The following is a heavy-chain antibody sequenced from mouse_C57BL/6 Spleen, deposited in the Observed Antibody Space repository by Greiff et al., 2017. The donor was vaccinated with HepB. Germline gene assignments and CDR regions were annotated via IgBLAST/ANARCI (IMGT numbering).Heavy chain of an antibody. J-gene: IGHJ4*01. D-gene: IGHD1-1*01. CDR3: TRDRYYGSSSYAMDY. CDR1: GFTFSSYA. Sequence: EVMLVESGEGLVKPGGSLKLSCAASGFTFSSYAMSWVRQTPEKRLEWVAYISSGGDYIYYADTVKGRFTISRDNARNTLYLQMSSLKSEDTAMYYCTRDRYYGSSSYAMDYWGQGTSVTVSS. V-gene: IGHV5-9-1*02. CDR2: ISSGGDYI.